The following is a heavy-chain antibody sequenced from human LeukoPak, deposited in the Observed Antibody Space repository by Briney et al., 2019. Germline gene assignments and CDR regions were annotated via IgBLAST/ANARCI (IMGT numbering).Heavy chain of an antibody. D-gene: IGHD3-3*01. J-gene: IGHJ5*02. Sequence: ASVKVSCKASGGTFSSYAISWVRQAPGQGLEWMGRIIPILGIANYAQKFQGRVTITADKSTSTAYMELSSLRSEDTAVYYCARASYYDFWSGYQNGWSDPWGQGTLVTVSS. CDR3: ARASYYDFWSGYQNGWSDP. CDR2: IIPILGIA. CDR1: GGTFSSYA. V-gene: IGHV1-69*04.